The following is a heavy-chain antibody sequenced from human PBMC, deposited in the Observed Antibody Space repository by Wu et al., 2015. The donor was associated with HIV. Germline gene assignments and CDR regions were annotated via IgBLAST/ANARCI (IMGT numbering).Heavy chain of an antibody. CDR1: GYTFTYYD. V-gene: IGHV1-8*01. CDR3: ARQRAYTDGWYIYDY. J-gene: IGHJ4*02. CDR2: MNPNSGNT. D-gene: IGHD6-19*01. Sequence: QVQLVQSGAEVKKPGASVKVSCKASGYTFTYYDINWVRQATGQGLEWMGWMNPNSGNTGYAQKFQGRVTMTRNTSIRTAYMELSSLRSDDTAIYFCARQRAYTDGWYIYDYWGQGTLVTVS.